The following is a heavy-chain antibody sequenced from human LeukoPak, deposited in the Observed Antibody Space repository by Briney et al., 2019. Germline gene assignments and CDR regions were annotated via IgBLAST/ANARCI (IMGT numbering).Heavy chain of an antibody. V-gene: IGHV3-23*01. D-gene: IGHD2-15*01. Sequence: QPGGSLRLSCAASGFTFSSYAMSWVRQAPGKGLERVSAISGSGGSTYYADSVKGRFTISRDNSKNTLYLQMNSLRADDPAVYYCARGRAVVAASDNRFDPWGQGTLVTVSS. J-gene: IGHJ5*02. CDR2: ISGSGGST. CDR3: ARGRAVVAASDNRFDP. CDR1: GFTFSSYA.